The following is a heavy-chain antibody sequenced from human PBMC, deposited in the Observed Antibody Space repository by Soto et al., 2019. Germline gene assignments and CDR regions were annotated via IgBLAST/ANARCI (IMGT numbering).Heavy chain of an antibody. D-gene: IGHD2-2*01. V-gene: IGHV1-69*13. Sequence: SVKVSCKASGGTFSSYAISWVRQAPGQGLEWMGGIIPIFGTANYAQKFQGRVTITADESTSTAYMELSSLRSEDTAVYYCARVKVVPVAANYYGIDVCGQETTVTVSS. CDR3: ARVKVVPVAANYYGIDV. CDR2: IIPIFGTA. J-gene: IGHJ6*02. CDR1: GGTFSSYA.